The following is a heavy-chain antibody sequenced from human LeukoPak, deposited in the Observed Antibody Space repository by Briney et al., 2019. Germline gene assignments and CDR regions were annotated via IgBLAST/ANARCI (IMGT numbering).Heavy chain of an antibody. D-gene: IGHD3-22*01. CDR3: ARDLMSYYDSSGYDPDAFDI. CDR2: ISSSSSYI. V-gene: IGHV3-21*01. J-gene: IGHJ3*02. Sequence: KPGGSLRLSCAASGFTFSSYSMNWVRQAPGKGLEWVSSISSSSSYIYYADSVKGRFTISRDNAKNSLYLQMNSLRAEDTAVYYCARDLMSYYDSSGYDPDAFDIWGQGTMVTVSS. CDR1: GFTFSSYS.